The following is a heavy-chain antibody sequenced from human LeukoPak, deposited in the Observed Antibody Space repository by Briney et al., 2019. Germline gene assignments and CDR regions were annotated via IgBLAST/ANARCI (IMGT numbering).Heavy chain of an antibody. CDR3: ARGFVGGYDFYYYYGMDV. V-gene: IGHV3-53*04. CDR1: GFTVSSNY. J-gene: IGHJ6*02. Sequence: GGSLRLSCAASGFTVSSNYMSWVRQAPGKGLEGVSVIFSGGSTYYADSVKGRFTISRHNSKNTLYLQMNSLRAEDTAVYYCARGFVGGYDFYYYYGMDVWGQGTTVTVSS. D-gene: IGHD5-12*01. CDR2: IFSGGST.